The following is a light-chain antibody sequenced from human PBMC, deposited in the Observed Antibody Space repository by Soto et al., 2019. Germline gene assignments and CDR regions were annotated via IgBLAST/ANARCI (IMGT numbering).Light chain of an antibody. J-gene: IGLJ2*01. CDR1: SSNVGSSF. CDR2: NND. CDR3: ATGDDIGGVV. V-gene: IGLV1-47*01. Sequence: QSVLTQPPSASGTPGQRVTISCSGSSSNVGSSFVYWYQQLPGTAPKLLIYNNDQRPSGVPDRFSGSKSRTSASLAISGRRSEDAGDYYCATGDDIGGVVFGGGTKLTVL.